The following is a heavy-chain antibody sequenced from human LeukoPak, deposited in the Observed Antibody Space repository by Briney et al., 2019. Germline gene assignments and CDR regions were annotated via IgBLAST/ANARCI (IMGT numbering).Heavy chain of an antibody. J-gene: IGHJ4*02. CDR3: ATLWFGELFPDY. Sequence: PSETLSLTCTVSGGSISSSSYYWGWIRQPPGKGVEWIGSIYYSGSTYYNPSLKSRVTVSVDTSKNQFSLKLSSVTAADTAVYYCATLWFGELFPDYWGQGTLVTVSS. V-gene: IGHV4-39*01. CDR2: IYYSGST. CDR1: GGSISSSSYY. D-gene: IGHD3-10*01.